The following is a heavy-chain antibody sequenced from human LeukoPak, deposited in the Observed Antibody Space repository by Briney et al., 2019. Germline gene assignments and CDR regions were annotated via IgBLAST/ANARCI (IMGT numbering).Heavy chain of an antibody. CDR1: GFIFNKHA. CDR3: AKERDYGPADY. D-gene: IGHD4/OR15-4a*01. Sequence: PGGSLRLSCAASGFIFNKHAMSWVRQAPGKGLEWVSGLSGSGSSTGYADSVKGRFTVSRDNSKNTLFLQMNSLRAEDTAIYYCAKERDYGPADYWGQGTLVTVSS. CDR2: LSGSGSST. V-gene: IGHV3-23*01. J-gene: IGHJ4*02.